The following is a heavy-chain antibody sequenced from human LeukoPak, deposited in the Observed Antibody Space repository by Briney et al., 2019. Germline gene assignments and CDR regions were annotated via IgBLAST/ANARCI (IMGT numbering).Heavy chain of an antibody. D-gene: IGHD3-3*01. V-gene: IGHV4-34*01. CDR2: INHSGST. Sequence: PSETLSLTCAVYGGSFSGYYWSWIRQPPGKGLEWIGEINHSGSTNYNPSLKSRVTISADTSKNQFSLKLSSVTAADTAVYYCARGAVLRFLEWLLHNWFDPWGQGTLVTVSS. J-gene: IGHJ5*02. CDR3: ARGAVLRFLEWLLHNWFDP. CDR1: GGSFSGYY.